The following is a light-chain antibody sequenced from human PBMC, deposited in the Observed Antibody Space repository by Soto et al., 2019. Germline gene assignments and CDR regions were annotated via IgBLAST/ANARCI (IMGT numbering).Light chain of an antibody. CDR2: EVS. Sequence: QSVLTQPASVSGSPGQSITISCTGTSSDVGSYNLVSWYQQQPGKAPKLMIYEVSKRPSGVSNRFSGSKSGNTASLTISGLQAEDEADYYCCSYAGSSTPWVFGGGTKLTVL. CDR3: CSYAGSSTPWV. CDR1: SSDVGSYNL. V-gene: IGLV2-23*02. J-gene: IGLJ3*02.